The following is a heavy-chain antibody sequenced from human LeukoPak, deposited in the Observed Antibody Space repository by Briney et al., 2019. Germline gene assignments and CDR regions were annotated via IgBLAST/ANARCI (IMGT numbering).Heavy chain of an antibody. CDR1: GYSISSGYY. CDR3: ARVATTTNPPQRPFDY. J-gene: IGHJ4*02. CDR2: IYYSGST. Sequence: ETLSLTCAVSGYSISSGYYWGWIRQPPGKGLEWIGSIYYSGSTYYNPSLKSRVTISVDTSKNQFSLKLSSVTAADTAVYYCARVATTTNPPQRPFDYWGQGTLVTVSS. D-gene: IGHD5-12*01. V-gene: IGHV4-38-2*01.